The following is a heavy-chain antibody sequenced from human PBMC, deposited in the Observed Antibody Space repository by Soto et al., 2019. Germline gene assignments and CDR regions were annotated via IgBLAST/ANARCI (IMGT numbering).Heavy chain of an antibody. CDR2: ISAHNGNT. CDR1: GYAFTTYG. J-gene: IGHJ4*02. CDR3: ARGRYGDY. D-gene: IGHD1-1*01. V-gene: IGHV1-18*01. Sequence: QVHLVQSGAEVKKPGASVKVSCKGSGYAFTTYGITWVRQAPGQGLEWMGWISAHNGNTNYAQKLQGRVTVTRDTSMSTAYMELRSLRSDGRAVYNCARGRYGDYWGQGALVTVSS.